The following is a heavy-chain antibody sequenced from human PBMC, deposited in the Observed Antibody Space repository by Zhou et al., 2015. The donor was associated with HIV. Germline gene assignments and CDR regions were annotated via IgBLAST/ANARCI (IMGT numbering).Heavy chain of an antibody. CDR1: GGTFSSYA. CDR2: IIPIFGTA. Sequence: QVQLVQSGAEVKKPGSSVKVSCKASGGTFSSYAISWVRQAPGQGLEWMGGIIPIFGTANYAQKFQGRVTITADESTSTAYMELSSLRSEDTAVYYCARCTGGVCWPPGAYYFDYWGQGTLVTVSS. V-gene: IGHV1-69*01. J-gene: IGHJ4*02. D-gene: IGHD2-8*02. CDR3: ARCTGGVCWPPGAYYFDY.